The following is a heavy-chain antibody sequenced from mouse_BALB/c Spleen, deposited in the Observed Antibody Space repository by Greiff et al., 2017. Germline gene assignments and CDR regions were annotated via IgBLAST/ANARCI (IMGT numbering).Heavy chain of an antibody. CDR3: ARQIYYYGSRVYFDV. D-gene: IGHD1-1*01. Sequence: EVKLVESGGGLVKPGGSLKLSCAASGFTFSSYAMSWVRQTPEKRLEWVATISSGGSYTYYPDSVKGRFTISRDNAKNTLYLQMSSLRSEDTAMYYCARQIYYYGSRVYFDVWGAGTTVTVSS. CDR2: ISSGGSYT. CDR1: GFTFSSYA. V-gene: IGHV5-9-3*01. J-gene: IGHJ1*01.